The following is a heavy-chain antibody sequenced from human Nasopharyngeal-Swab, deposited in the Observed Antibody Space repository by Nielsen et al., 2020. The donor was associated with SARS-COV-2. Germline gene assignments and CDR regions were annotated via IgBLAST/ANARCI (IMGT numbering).Heavy chain of an antibody. J-gene: IGHJ4*02. Sequence: GGSLRLSCAASGFTFNNYNFNWVRQAPGKGLEWVSSISSSSSYIYYADSVKGRFTISRDNAKNSLYLQMNSLRAEDTAVYYCAKDGWYYYDSSGSELDYWGQGTLVTVSS. CDR3: AKDGWYYYDSSGSELDY. D-gene: IGHD3-22*01. CDR1: GFTFNNYN. V-gene: IGHV3-21*01. CDR2: ISSSSSYI.